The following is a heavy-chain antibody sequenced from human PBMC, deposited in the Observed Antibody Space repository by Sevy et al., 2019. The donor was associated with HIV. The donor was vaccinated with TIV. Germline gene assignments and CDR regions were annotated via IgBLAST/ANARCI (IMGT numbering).Heavy chain of an antibody. D-gene: IGHD3-10*01. V-gene: IGHV3-53*01. CDR2: IYSDDST. Sequence: GGSLRLSCAASGLTVSGNYMSWVRQAPGKGLEWVSVIYSDDSTSYADSVKGRFTISRDNSKNTLYLQMNNLRTEDTAMYYCASFRASDYWGQGTLVTVSS. CDR1: GLTVSGNY. J-gene: IGHJ4*02. CDR3: ASFRASDY.